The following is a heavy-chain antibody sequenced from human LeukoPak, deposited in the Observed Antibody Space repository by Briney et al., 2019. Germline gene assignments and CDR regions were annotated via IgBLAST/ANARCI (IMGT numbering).Heavy chain of an antibody. CDR3: TRNPGMDV. Sequence: GGSLRLSCAASGFTFSTYWMSWVRQAPGKGLEWVANIKEDGSEINYADSVRGRFTISRDNAKNTLYLQMNSLRTEDTAVYYCTRNPGMDVWGQGTTVTVSS. V-gene: IGHV3-7*02. CDR2: IKEDGSEI. CDR1: GFTFSTYW. J-gene: IGHJ6*02.